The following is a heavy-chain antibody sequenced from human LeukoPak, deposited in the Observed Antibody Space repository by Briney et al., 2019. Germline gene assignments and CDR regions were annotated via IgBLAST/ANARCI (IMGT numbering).Heavy chain of an antibody. CDR3: ANYGLSGSLVLDY. D-gene: IGHD1-26*01. Sequence: PGGSLRLSCAASAFSLNAYNMNWVRQAPGKGREWVSAISGSGGSTYYADSVKGRFTISRDNSKNTLYLQMNSLRAEDTAVYYCANYGLSGSLVLDYWGQGTLVTVSS. V-gene: IGHV3-23*01. J-gene: IGHJ4*02. CDR2: ISGSGGST. CDR1: AFSLNAYN.